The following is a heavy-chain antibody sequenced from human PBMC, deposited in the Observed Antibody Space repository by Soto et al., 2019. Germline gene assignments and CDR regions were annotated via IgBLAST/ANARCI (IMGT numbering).Heavy chain of an antibody. CDR1: GFTFSSYG. J-gene: IGHJ4*02. CDR3: AKDRRAGGNYGFYSDC. CDR2: SSATGAGT. Sequence: GALRGSCADSGFTFSSYGMTWVRQAPGKGLEWVSFSSATGAGTYYADSVKGRFTISRDNSKNTLYLQMTSLRADDTAVYYCAKDRRAGGNYGFYSDCWGQGALVTV. D-gene: IGHD2-21*01. V-gene: IGHV3-23*01.